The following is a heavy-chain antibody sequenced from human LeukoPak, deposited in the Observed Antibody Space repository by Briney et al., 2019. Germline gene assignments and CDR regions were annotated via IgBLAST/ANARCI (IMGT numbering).Heavy chain of an antibody. CDR2: IYHSGST. J-gene: IGHJ5*02. V-gene: IGHV4-38-2*02. CDR1: GYSISSGYY. D-gene: IGHD6-13*01. Sequence: KPSETLSLTCTVSGYSISSGYYWGWIRQPPGKGLEWIGSIYHSGSTCYNPSLKSRVTISVDTSKNQFSLKLSSVTAADTAVYYCARGSRTNWFDPWGQGTLVTVSS. CDR3: ARGSRTNWFDP.